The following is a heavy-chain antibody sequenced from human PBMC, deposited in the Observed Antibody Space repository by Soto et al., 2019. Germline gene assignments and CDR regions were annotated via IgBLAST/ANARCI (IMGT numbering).Heavy chain of an antibody. D-gene: IGHD6-19*01. Sequence: SETLSLTCFVSGYSITAGGYYWSWIRHQPGKGLEWIGSFYSSGSIIYNPSLRSRVSISGDTYSNQFSMSLTSVTAADTARYYCARMYSSGSGWFHPWGQGTLVTVSS. CDR1: GYSITAGGYY. CDR2: FYSSGSI. V-gene: IGHV4-31*03. J-gene: IGHJ5*02. CDR3: ARMYSSGSGWFHP.